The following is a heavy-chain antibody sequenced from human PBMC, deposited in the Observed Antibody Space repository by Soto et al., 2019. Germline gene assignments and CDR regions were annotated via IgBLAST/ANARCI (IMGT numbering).Heavy chain of an antibody. CDR2: IVVGSGNT. CDR1: GFTFTASA. D-gene: IGHD3-22*01. V-gene: IGHV1-58*01. Sequence: ASVKVSCKASGFTFTASAVQWVRQARGQRPEWIGWIVVGSGNTEYAQNFQERVTITRDMSAGTAYMELSSLRSEDTAVYYCAAEGGRDESSGQLYYYGMDVWGQGTTVTVSS. J-gene: IGHJ6*02. CDR3: AAEGGRDESSGQLYYYGMDV.